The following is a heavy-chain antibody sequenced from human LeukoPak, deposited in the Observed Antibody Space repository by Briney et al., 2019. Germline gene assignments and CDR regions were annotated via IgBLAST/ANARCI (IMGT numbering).Heavy chain of an antibody. CDR2: MYHDGYT. CDR3: ARSRGAVAGWSFDI. Sequence: SDTLSLTCAVSGGSISNTDHWNWVRQPPGTGLECIGQMYHDGYTNYNPSLKSRVTMSVDKSKNHFSLELTSVTAADTAVYYCARSRGAVAGWSFDIWGQGTVVTVSS. CDR1: GGSISNTDH. D-gene: IGHD6-19*01. J-gene: IGHJ3*02. V-gene: IGHV4-4*02.